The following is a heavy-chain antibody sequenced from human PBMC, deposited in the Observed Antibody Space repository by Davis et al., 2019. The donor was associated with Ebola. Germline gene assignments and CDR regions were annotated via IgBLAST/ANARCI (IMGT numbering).Heavy chain of an antibody. Sequence: SLNLPCASSGFTFRSYAMRCVRQAPGKGLALVLAIGGSGGSTYYADSVKGRFTISRDNSKNTLYLQMNSLRAEDTAVYYCAKEGMVTYYDILTGPNWFDPWGQGTLVTVSS. CDR1: GFTFRSYA. J-gene: IGHJ5*02. CDR3: AKEGMVTYYDILTGPNWFDP. D-gene: IGHD3-9*01. CDR2: IGGSGGST. V-gene: IGHV3-23*01.